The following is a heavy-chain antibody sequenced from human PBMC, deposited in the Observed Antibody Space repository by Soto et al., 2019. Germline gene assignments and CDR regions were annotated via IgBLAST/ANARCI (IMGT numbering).Heavy chain of an antibody. V-gene: IGHV3-48*02. CDR2: ISRSNTGI. Sequence: EVQLVESGGGLVQPGGSLRLSCAASGFTFSLYSMSWVRQAPGKGLEWVSYISRSNTGIHYADSVKGRFTISRDAATNTMHLQLSSLRDGDTAVYYCARAAAWRLDDWGQGNMVSIAS. J-gene: IGHJ6*02. CDR3: ARAAAWRLDD. D-gene: IGHD2-2*01. CDR1: GFTFSLYS.